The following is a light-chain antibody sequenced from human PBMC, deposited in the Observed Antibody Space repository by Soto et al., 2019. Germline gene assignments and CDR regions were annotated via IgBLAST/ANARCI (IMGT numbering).Light chain of an antibody. CDR1: SSNIGANYD. Sequence: QSVLPQPPSVSGAPGQRVTISCTGSSSNIGANYDVHWYQHLPGTAPKLLIYGNSNRPSGVPDRFSGSKSGTSASLAITGLQAEDEADYYCQSYDSSLSGYVVGTGTKVTVL. V-gene: IGLV1-40*01. CDR3: QSYDSSLSGYV. J-gene: IGLJ1*01. CDR2: GNS.